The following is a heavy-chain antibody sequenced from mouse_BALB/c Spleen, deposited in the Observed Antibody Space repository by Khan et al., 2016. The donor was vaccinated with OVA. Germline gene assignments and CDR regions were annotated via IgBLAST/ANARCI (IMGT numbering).Heavy chain of an antibody. CDR2: IWAGGST. V-gene: IGHV2-9*02. D-gene: IGHD2-13*01. Sequence: QVQLKQSGPGLVAPSQSLSITCTVSGFSLTSYGVHWVRQPPGKGLEWLGVIWAGGSTNYNSALMSRLSISKDNSKSQVFLKMNSLQTDDTAMYYCAGGDGDYEDVMDYGGQGTSVTGSS. J-gene: IGHJ4*01. CDR3: AGGDGDYEDVMDY. CDR1: GFSLTSYG.